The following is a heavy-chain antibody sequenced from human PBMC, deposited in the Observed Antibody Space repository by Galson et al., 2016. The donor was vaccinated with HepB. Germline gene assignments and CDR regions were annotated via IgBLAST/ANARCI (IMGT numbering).Heavy chain of an antibody. J-gene: IGHJ3*02. CDR2: INPNKGDT. V-gene: IGHV1-2*02. CDR3: ARRRHWEYAFDN. D-gene: IGHD1-26*01. Sequence: SVKVSCKASGYTFTGYYIHWVRQAPGQGLEWMGWINPNKGDTNYAQKFQGRVTMTLDTSIATVYMELSRLRSDDTAVYYCARRRHWEYAFDNWGQGILVTVSS. CDR1: GYTFTGYY.